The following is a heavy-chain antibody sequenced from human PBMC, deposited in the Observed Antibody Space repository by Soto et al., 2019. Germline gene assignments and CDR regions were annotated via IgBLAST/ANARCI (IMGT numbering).Heavy chain of an antibody. V-gene: IGHV2-5*02. D-gene: IGHD3-3*01. J-gene: IGHJ4*02. CDR2: LYWDDDK. Sequence: QITLNESGPTVVRPTETLTLTCRFSGFSLTTSGVGVGWIRQSPVKAPEWLALLYWDDDKRYSASLKSRLTIIKDTPKTQVVLTVSDLDPTDTATYYCAHRVLRTVFGLVTTTAIYFDFWGQGTPVAVSS. CDR3: AHRVLRTVFGLVTTTAIYFDF. CDR1: GFSLTTSGVG.